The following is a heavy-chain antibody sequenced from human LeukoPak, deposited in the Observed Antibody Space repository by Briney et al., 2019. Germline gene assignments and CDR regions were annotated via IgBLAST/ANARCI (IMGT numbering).Heavy chain of an antibody. Sequence: PGGSLRLSCAVSGFTFSSYWMNWVRQAPGKGLEWVANIKQDGSEKNYVDSVKGRFTISRDNAKSSLFLQMNDLRAEDKAVYYCAKGGRGNGEVYWGQGTLVTVSS. CDR1: GFTFSSYW. V-gene: IGHV3-7*01. CDR3: AKGGRGNGEVY. CDR2: IKQDGSEK. D-gene: IGHD2-8*01. J-gene: IGHJ4*02.